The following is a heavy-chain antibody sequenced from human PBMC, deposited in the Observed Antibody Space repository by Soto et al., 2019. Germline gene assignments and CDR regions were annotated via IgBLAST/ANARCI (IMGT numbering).Heavy chain of an antibody. V-gene: IGHV3-23*01. Sequence: PGGSLRLACAASGFTFSSYAMSWVRQAPGKGLEWVSAISGSGGSTYYADSVKGRFTISRDNSKNTLYLQMNSLRAEDTAVYYCAKIGERITRFGVAYHASYDRGADWGQGTSVPVSS. CDR2: ISGSGGST. CDR3: AKIGERITRFGVAYHASYDRGAD. J-gene: IGHJ6*02. D-gene: IGHD3-3*01. CDR1: GFTFSSYA.